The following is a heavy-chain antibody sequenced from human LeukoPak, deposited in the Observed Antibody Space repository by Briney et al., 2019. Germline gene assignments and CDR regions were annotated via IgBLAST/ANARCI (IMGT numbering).Heavy chain of an antibody. CDR1: GFTFSPCT. D-gene: IGHD3-9*01. CDR2: IIGDGITT. J-gene: IGHJ6*04. V-gene: IGHV3-64*02. Sequence: GGSLRLSCAASGFTFSPCTMHWVRQAPGKGLEFVSAIIGDGITTYYADSVKGRFTVSRDNSKSTLYLQMGSLTAEDMAVYYCARERAGYYLDVWGKGTTVTVFS. CDR3: ARERAGYYLDV.